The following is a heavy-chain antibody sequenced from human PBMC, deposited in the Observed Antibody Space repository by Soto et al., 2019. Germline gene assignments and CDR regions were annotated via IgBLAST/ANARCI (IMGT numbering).Heavy chain of an antibody. CDR3: ARGPWDCSSTSCYPYYYYYGMDV. Sequence: QVQLVQSGAEVKKPGASVKVSCKASGYTFTSYGISWVRQAPGLGLEWMGWISAYNGNTNYAQKLQGRVTMTTDTSTSTACMELRSLRSDDTAVYYCARGPWDCSSTSCYPYYYYYGMDVWGQGTTVTVSS. D-gene: IGHD2-2*01. CDR1: GYTFTSYG. J-gene: IGHJ6*02. CDR2: ISAYNGNT. V-gene: IGHV1-18*01.